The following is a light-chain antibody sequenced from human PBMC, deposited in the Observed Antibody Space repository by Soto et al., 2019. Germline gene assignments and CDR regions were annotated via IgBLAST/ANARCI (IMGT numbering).Light chain of an antibody. V-gene: IGKV3-11*01. CDR2: DVS. Sequence: SLAALSLSQREGDTLSCRARQSITNYLAWYQQKPGQAPRLLIYDVSNRATGIPARFSGSGSGTDFTLTIGSLEPEDFAVYYCQQRSNWPQITFCQGALLAVK. CDR1: QSITNY. J-gene: IGKJ5*01. CDR3: QQRSNWPQIT.